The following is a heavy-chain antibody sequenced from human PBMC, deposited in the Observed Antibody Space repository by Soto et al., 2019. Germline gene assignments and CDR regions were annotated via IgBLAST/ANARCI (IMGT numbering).Heavy chain of an antibody. CDR2: SIPLVDRA. J-gene: IGHJ4*02. Sequence: QVQLVQSGAEVKKPGSSVKISCQASGGTFSTSTISWVRQAPGQGLEWMGRSIPLVDRAIYAQNFQGRVTMTADKSTKSSYLEMFRLRSDDTTVYYCARAVAGTSTLDSWGQGTLVTVSS. CDR1: GGTFSTST. D-gene: IGHD6-19*01. CDR3: ARAVAGTSTLDS. V-gene: IGHV1-69*04.